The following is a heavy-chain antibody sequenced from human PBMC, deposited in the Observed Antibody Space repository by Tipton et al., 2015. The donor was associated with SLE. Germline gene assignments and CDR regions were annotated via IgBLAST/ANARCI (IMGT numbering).Heavy chain of an antibody. D-gene: IGHD3-22*01. Sequence: GSLRLSCAASGFTVSSNYMNWVRQAPGKGLEWVSVIYAGGSTYYADSVKGRFTISRDSSKNTLYLQMTSLRAEDTAVYYCARSLTYYYDSSGLLGYWGQGTLVTVSS. V-gene: IGHV3-66*02. CDR3: ARSLTYYYDSSGLLGY. CDR2: IYAGGST. CDR1: GFTVSSNY. J-gene: IGHJ4*02.